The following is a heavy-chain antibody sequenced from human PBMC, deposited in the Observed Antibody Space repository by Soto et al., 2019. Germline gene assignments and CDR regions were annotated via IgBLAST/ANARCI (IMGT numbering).Heavy chain of an antibody. V-gene: IGHV1-2*02. D-gene: IGHD6-13*01. Sequence: GASVKVSCKASGYTFTDYYIYWVRQAPGQGLELMGWINPNSGGTNYAQKFQGRVTMTRDTSISTSYMEVNWLRSDDTAVYYCARIPLEQQHSGYYYNGMDVWGEGTTVTVSS. CDR1: GYTFTDYY. J-gene: IGHJ6*04. CDR2: INPNSGGT. CDR3: ARIPLEQQHSGYYYNGMDV.